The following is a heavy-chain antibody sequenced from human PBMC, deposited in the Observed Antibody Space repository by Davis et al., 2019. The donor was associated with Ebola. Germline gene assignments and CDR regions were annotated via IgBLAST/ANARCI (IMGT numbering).Heavy chain of an antibody. V-gene: IGHV4-39*01. CDR2: IYYSGST. Sequence: MPSETLSLTCTVSGGSISSSSYYWGWIRQPPGKGLEWIGSIYYSGSTYYNPSLKSRVTISVDTSKNQFSLKLSSVTAADTAVYYCARNHILTGYYGFDYWGQGTLVTVSS. J-gene: IGHJ4*02. CDR1: GGSISSSSYY. CDR3: ARNHILTGYYGFDY. D-gene: IGHD3-9*01.